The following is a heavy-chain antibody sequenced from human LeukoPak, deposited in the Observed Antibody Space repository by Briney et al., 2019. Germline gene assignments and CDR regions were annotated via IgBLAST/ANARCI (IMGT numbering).Heavy chain of an antibody. CDR3: ARAGSTHYDILTGYQGNSDY. CDR2: ISSSCSTI. V-gene: IGHV3-11*01. D-gene: IGHD3-9*01. CDR1: GFTFSDYY. J-gene: IGHJ4*02. Sequence: KTGGSLRLSCAASGFTFSDYYMSWIRQAPGKGLEWVSYISSSCSTIYYADSVKGRFTISRDNAKTSLYLQMNSLRAEDTAVYYCARAGSTHYDILTGYQGNSDYWGQGTLVTVSS.